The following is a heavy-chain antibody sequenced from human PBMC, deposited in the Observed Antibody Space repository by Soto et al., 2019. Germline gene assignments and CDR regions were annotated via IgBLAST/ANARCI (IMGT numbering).Heavy chain of an antibody. J-gene: IGHJ4*02. D-gene: IGHD2-2*01. CDR2: IKQGGSET. V-gene: IGHV3-7*03. Sequence: GGSLRLSCAASGFTFSSYWMSWVRQAPGKGLEWVANIKQGGSETYYVDSVKGRFTISRDNTKNTLYLQMSGLTADDTAIYYCVKGSAETRPYYFDYWGQGTLVTVSS. CDR3: VKGSAETRPYYFDY. CDR1: GFTFSSYW.